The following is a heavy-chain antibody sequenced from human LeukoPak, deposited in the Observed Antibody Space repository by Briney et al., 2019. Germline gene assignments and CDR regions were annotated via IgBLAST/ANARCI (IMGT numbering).Heavy chain of an antibody. CDR1: GGSISSYY. V-gene: IGHV4-4*07. J-gene: IGHJ5*02. CDR3: ARVSRVVVVPAASFRFDP. CDR2: IYTSGST. D-gene: IGHD2-2*01. Sequence: SETLSLTCTVSGGSISSYYWSWIRQPAGKGLEWIGRIYTSGSTNYNPSLKSRVTMSVDTSKNQFSLKLSSVTAADTAMYYCARVSRVVVVPAASFRFDPWGQGTLVTVSS.